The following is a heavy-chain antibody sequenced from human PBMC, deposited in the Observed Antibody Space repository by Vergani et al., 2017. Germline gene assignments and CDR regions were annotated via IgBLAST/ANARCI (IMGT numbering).Heavy chain of an antibody. Sequence: EVQLVESGGGLVQPGGSLRLSCAASGFTFSSYEMNWVRQAPGKGLEWVSYISSSGSTIYYADSVKGRFTISRDNAKNSLYLQMNSLRAEDTAVYYYATLPGVVVVVAAAGSYDYWGQGTLVTVSS. CDR3: ATLPGVVVVVAAAGSYDY. J-gene: IGHJ4*02. V-gene: IGHV3-48*03. CDR2: ISSSGSTI. CDR1: GFTFSSYE. D-gene: IGHD2-15*01.